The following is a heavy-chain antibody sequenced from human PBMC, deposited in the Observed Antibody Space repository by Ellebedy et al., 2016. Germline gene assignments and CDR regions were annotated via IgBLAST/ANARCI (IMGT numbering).Heavy chain of an antibody. Sequence: GGSLRLXXAASGFSFSNYAMNWVRQAPGKGLEWVSIISSTGGSRKNADSVKGRFTISRDNSKDTLFLQMNSLRAEDTAVYYCAKGGGFNWNEIYYYYYAMDVWGQGTTVTVSS. V-gene: IGHV3-23*01. D-gene: IGHD1-20*01. CDR1: GFSFSNYA. CDR3: AKGGGFNWNEIYYYYYAMDV. J-gene: IGHJ6*02. CDR2: ISSTGGSR.